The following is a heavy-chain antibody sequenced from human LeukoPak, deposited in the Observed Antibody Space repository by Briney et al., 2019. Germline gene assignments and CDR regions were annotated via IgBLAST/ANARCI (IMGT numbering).Heavy chain of an antibody. CDR1: GFTFSSFD. J-gene: IGHJ6*03. CDR2: IGTASDT. V-gene: IGHV3-13*01. Sequence: GGSLRLSCAASGFTFSSFDMNWVRQPTGQGLEWVSTIGTASDTYYPGSVEGRLTLSRDNAKNSLYLQMNSLTAGDTAVYYCARGPPRGKYYYMDVWGKGTTVTVSS. D-gene: IGHD1-1*01. CDR3: ARGPPRGKYYYMDV.